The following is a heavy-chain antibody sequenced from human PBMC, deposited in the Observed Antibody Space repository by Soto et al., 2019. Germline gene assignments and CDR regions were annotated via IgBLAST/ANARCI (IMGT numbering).Heavy chain of an antibody. V-gene: IGHV4-34*01. CDR1: GGSFSGHY. CDR2: INPSGST. Sequence: PSETLSLTCAVDGGSFSGHYWSWIRQPPGKGLEWIGEINPSGSTNYNPSLKSRVTISADTSRNQFSLKLSSVTAADTAVFYCARGGITMYDYALDVWRQGTTVPVSS. D-gene: IGHD3-3*01. CDR3: ARGGITMYDYALDV. J-gene: IGHJ6*02.